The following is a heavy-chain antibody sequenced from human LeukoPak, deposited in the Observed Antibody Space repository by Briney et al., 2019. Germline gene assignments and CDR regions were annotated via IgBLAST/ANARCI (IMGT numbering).Heavy chain of an antibody. D-gene: IGHD3-22*01. Sequence: GASVKVSCKASGGTFSSYAISWVRQAPGQGLEWMGGIIPILGIANYAQKFQGRVTMTEDTSTDTAYMELSSLRSEDTAVYYCATGEWLSSGLIDYWGQGTLVTVSS. CDR3: ATGEWLSSGLIDY. CDR2: IIPILGIA. J-gene: IGHJ4*02. V-gene: IGHV1-69*10. CDR1: GGTFSSYA.